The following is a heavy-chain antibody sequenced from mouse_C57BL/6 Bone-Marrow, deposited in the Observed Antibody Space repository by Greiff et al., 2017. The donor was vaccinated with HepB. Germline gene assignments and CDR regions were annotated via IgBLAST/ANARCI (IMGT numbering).Heavy chain of an antibody. D-gene: IGHD5-1*01. CDR3: ASGESRYLTDV. Sequence: QVQLQQPGAELVRPGTSVKLSCKASGYTFTSYWMHWVKQRPGQGLEWIGVIDPSDCYTNYNQKFKGKATLTVDTSSSTAYMQLSSLTSEDSAVYYCASGESRYLTDVWGTGTTVTVSS. CDR2: IDPSDCYT. V-gene: IGHV1-59*01. CDR1: GYTFTSYW. J-gene: IGHJ1*03.